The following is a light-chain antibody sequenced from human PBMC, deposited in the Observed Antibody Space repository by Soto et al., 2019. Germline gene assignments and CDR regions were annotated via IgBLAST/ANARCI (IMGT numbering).Light chain of an antibody. CDR1: QDINNY. V-gene: IGKV1-33*01. CDR3: QQYDNLTYA. J-gene: IGKJ2*01. CDR2: DAS. Sequence: EIQMTQSPSSLSASEGARVTITCQASQDINNYLNWYQQKPGEAPKLLIYDASNLETGVPSRFSGSGSGTDFTVTSSSLQAEDIATYHCQQYDNLTYAFGQGTKLQIK.